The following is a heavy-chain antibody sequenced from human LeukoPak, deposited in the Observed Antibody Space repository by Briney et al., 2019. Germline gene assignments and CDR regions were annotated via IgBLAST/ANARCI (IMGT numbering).Heavy chain of an antibody. CDR2: IYYSGST. CDR3: ARDRTVRGVIVDAFDI. J-gene: IGHJ3*02. Sequence: SETLSLTCTVSGGSISSSSYYWGWIRQPPGKGVEWIGSIYYSGSTYYNPSLKSRVTISVDTSKNQFSLKLSSVTAADTAVYYCARDRTVRGVIVDAFDIWGQGTMVTVSS. V-gene: IGHV4-39*07. CDR1: GGSISSSSYY. D-gene: IGHD3-10*01.